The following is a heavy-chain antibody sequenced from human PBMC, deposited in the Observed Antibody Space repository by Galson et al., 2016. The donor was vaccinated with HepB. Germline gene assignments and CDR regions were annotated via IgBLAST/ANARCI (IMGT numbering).Heavy chain of an antibody. Sequence: SLRLSCAASGFTFASYWMHWVRQVPGKGLEWIAWITSSSDTMYYADSVKGRFTISRDNAKNSLYLEMNSLRDEDAAVYYCARDDYFRLGYWGQGTLVTVSS. CDR1: GFTFASYW. CDR2: ITSSSDTM. CDR3: ARDDYFRLGY. V-gene: IGHV3-48*02. J-gene: IGHJ4*02. D-gene: IGHD3-16*01.